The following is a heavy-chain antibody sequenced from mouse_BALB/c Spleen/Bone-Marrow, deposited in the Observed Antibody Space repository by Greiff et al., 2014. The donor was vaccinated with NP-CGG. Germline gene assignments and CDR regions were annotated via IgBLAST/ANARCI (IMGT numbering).Heavy chain of an antibody. J-gene: IGHJ3*01. V-gene: IGHV1S22*01. CDR1: GYTFTSYW. CDR2: IYPGSGRI. CDR3: ARENSLRRLPCPGFAY. Sequence: LQQSGSELVRPGASVKLSCKASGYTFTSYWMHWVKQRPGQGLEWIGKIYPGSGRINYDEKFKTKVTLTVDTSSSTAYMQLSTLTSEDSAVYYGARENSLRRLPCPGFAYWGQGTLVTVSA. D-gene: IGHD1-2*01.